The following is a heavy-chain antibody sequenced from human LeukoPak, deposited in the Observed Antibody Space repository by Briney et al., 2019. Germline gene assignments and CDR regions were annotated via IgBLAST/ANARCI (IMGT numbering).Heavy chain of an antibody. J-gene: IGHJ4*02. Sequence: SVKVSCKASGGTFSSYAISWVRQAPGQGLEWLGGIIPIFGTANYAQKFQGRVTITADESTSTAYMELSSLRSEDTAVYYCAREQYCSGGSCYSWIYYFDYWGQGTLVTVSS. CDR3: AREQYCSGGSCYSWIYYFDY. V-gene: IGHV1-69*01. CDR1: GGTFSSYA. CDR2: IIPIFGTA. D-gene: IGHD2-15*01.